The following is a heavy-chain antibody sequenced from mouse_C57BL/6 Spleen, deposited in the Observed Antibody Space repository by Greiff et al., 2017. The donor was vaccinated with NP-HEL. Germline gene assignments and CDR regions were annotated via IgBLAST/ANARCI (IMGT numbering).Heavy chain of an antibody. V-gene: IGHV1-19*01. CDR1: GYTFTDYY. D-gene: IGHD3-2*02. CDR3: ARKGTAQATIETPVLWFAY. Sequence: EVQLQQSGPVLVKPGASVKMSCKASGYTFTDYYMNWVKQSHGKSLEWIGVINPYNGGTSSNQKFKGKATLTVAKSSSTAYMELSSLTSEDSAVYYCARKGTAQATIETPVLWFAYWGQGTLVTVSA. CDR2: INPYNGGT. J-gene: IGHJ3*01.